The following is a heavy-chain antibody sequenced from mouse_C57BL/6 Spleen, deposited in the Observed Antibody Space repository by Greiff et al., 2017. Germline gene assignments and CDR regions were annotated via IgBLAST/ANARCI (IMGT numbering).Heavy chain of an antibody. CDR1: GFTFSSYA. Sequence: EVMLVESGGGLVKPGGSLKLSCAASGFTFSSYAMSWVRQTPEKRLEWVATISDGGSYTYYPDNVKGRFTISRDNAKNNLYLQMSHLTSEDTAMYYCARGRRYDYDDAMDYWGQGTSVTVSS. CDR2: ISDGGSYT. D-gene: IGHD2-4*01. V-gene: IGHV5-4*03. CDR3: ARGRRYDYDDAMDY. J-gene: IGHJ4*01.